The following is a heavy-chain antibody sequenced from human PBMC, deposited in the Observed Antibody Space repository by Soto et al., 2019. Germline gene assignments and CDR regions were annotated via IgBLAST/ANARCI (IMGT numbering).Heavy chain of an antibody. V-gene: IGHV1-46*04. CDR3: SRAAGRFGEPYWFDP. J-gene: IGHJ5*02. CDR1: GYTFTSYN. Sequence: QVQLVQSGAEVKKPGASVKVSCKASGYTFTSYNMHWVRQAPGPGLEWVGMINPLGFSTTYAQKLRGRVTMTRDTSTSIVYMELTNLRSEDTAVYYCSRAAGRFGEPYWFDPWGQGTLVTVSS. CDR2: INPLGFST. D-gene: IGHD3-10*01.